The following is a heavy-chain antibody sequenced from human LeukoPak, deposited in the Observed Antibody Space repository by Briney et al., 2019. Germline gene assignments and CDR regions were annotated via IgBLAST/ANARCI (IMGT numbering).Heavy chain of an antibody. V-gene: IGHV3-21*01. Sequence: NTGGSLRLSCAASGFTFSIYSMNWVRQAPRKGLEWVSSISSSSSYIYYADSVKGRFTISRDNAKNSLYLQMNSLRAEDTAVYYCARVPRSSTSCLDYWGQGTLVTVSS. CDR3: ARVPRSSTSCLDY. CDR1: GFTFSIYS. J-gene: IGHJ4*02. CDR2: ISSSSSYI. D-gene: IGHD2-2*01.